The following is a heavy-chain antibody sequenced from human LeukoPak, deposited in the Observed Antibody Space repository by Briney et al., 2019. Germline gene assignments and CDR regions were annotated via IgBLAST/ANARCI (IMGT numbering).Heavy chain of an antibody. J-gene: IGHJ4*02. CDR2: INHSGST. Sequence: SETLSLTCAVYGGSFSGFYWSWIPQPPGRGLEWIGEINHSGSTNYNPSLKRRVTISVDTSKNQFSVKLSSVTAADTAVYYCAASVVVVAARDYWGQGNLVTVSS. CDR1: GGSFSGFY. V-gene: IGHV4-34*01. D-gene: IGHD2-15*01. CDR3: AASVVVVAARDY.